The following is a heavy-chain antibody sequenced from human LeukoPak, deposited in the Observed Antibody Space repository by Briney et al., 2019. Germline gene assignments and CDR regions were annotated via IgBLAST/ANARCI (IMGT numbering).Heavy chain of an antibody. Sequence: SETLSLTCAVYGGSFSGYYWSWIRQPPGKGLEWIGEINHSGSTNYNPSLKSRVTISVDTSKNQFSLKLSSVTAADTAVYYCARVDEGADWYFDLWDRGTLVTVSS. D-gene: IGHD4/OR15-4a*01. V-gene: IGHV4-34*01. J-gene: IGHJ2*01. CDR2: INHSGST. CDR1: GGSFSGYY. CDR3: ARVDEGADWYFDL.